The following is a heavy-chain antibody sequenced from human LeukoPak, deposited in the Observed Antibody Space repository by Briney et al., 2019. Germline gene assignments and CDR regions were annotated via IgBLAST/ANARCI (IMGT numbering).Heavy chain of an antibody. J-gene: IGHJ3*02. CDR1: GFTFSGSA. CDR2: IRSKANSYAT. D-gene: IGHD1-26*01. V-gene: IGHV3-73*01. CDR3: TRPLGPVGATYVYAFDI. Sequence: GGSLKLSCAASGFTFSGSAMHWVRRASGKGLEWVGRIRSKANSYATAYAASVKGRFTISRDDSKNTAYLQMNSLKTEDTAVYYCTRPLGPVGATYVYAFDIWGQGTMVTVSS.